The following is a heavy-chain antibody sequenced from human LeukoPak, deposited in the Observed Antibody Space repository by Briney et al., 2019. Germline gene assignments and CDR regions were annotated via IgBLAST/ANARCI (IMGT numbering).Heavy chain of an antibody. CDR2: ISAYNGNT. CDR3: AREGTDYDFWSGYLDAFDI. D-gene: IGHD3-3*01. V-gene: IGHV1-18*01. J-gene: IGHJ3*02. Sequence: ASVKVSCKASGYTFTSYGISWVRQAPGQGLEWMGWISAYNGNTNYAQKLQGRVTMTTDTSTSTACMELRSLRSDDTAVYYCAREGTDYDFWSGYLDAFDIWGQGTMVTVSS. CDR1: GYTFTSYG.